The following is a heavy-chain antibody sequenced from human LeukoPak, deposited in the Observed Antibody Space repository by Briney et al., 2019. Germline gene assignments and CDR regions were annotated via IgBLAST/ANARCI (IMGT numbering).Heavy chain of an antibody. Sequence: SETLPLTCTVSGVSISNHYSSWIRQPPGKGLEWIGYIYYTGNTNYNPSLKSRATISEDTSKNQVSLELSSVTAADTAVYYCVRHSRVVAFDYWGQGNLVTVSS. J-gene: IGHJ4*02. CDR2: IYYTGNT. V-gene: IGHV4-59*08. CDR3: VRHSRVVAFDY. CDR1: GVSISNHY. D-gene: IGHD2-15*01.